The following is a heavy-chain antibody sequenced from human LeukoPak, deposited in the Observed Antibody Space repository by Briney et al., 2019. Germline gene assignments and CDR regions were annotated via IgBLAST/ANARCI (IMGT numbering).Heavy chain of an antibody. Sequence: PGGSLRLSCAASGFTFSSYTMNWVRQAPGKGMEWVSSISSSRSHIYYADSVKGRFTISRDNAKNSLYLQMNSLRGEDTAVYYCARGSDILTGYPENAFDIWGQGTMVTASS. D-gene: IGHD3-9*01. CDR2: ISSSRSHI. V-gene: IGHV3-21*01. CDR3: ARGSDILTGYPENAFDI. CDR1: GFTFSSYT. J-gene: IGHJ3*02.